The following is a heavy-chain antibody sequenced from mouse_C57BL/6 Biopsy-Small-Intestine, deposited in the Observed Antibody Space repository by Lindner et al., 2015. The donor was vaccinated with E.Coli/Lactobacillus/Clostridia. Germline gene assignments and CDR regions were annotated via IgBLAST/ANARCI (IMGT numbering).Heavy chain of an antibody. J-gene: IGHJ4*01. CDR1: GYTVTSYG. V-gene: IGHV1-66*01. Sequence: SVKVSCKASGYTVTSYGFNWVRQAPGQGLEWMGWISAYTDNTNYAQKFQGRVTMTTDTSTSTAYMELRSLRSDDTAVYYCARDRPDILTGYYLDYWGQGTLATVSS. D-gene: IGHD1-1*01. CDR2: ISAYTDNT. CDR3: ARDRPDILTGYYLDY.